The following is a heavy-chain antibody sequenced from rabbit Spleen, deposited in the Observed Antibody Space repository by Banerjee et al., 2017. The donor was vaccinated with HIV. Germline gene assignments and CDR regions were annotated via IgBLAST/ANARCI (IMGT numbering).Heavy chain of an antibody. V-gene: IGHV1S45*01. CDR2: IRGGSSGSI. Sequence: QEQLVESGGGLVKPEGSLKLSCTGSGFSFSNKAVMCWVRQAPGKGLEWIACIRGGSSGSIYYANWAKGRFTITRTSSTVTLQMTSLTVTDTATYFCARSGYVGWGGDGDLTGNKLWGPGTLVT. J-gene: IGHJ4*01. CDR1: GFSFSNKAV. D-gene: IGHD4-1*01. CDR3: ARSGYVGWGGDGDLTGNKL.